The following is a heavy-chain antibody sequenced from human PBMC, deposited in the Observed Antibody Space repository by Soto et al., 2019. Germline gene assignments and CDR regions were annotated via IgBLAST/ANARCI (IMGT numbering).Heavy chain of an antibody. CDR2: ISYDGSNK. V-gene: IGHV3-30-3*01. J-gene: IGHJ2*01. CDR3: ARDPLWGTAMVLWYFDL. CDR1: GFTFSSYA. D-gene: IGHD5-18*01. Sequence: QVQRVESGGGVVQPGRSLRLSCAASGFTFSSYAMHWVRQAPGKGLEWVAVISYDGSNKYYADSVKGRFTISQDNSKNTLYLQMNSLRAEDTAVYYCARDPLWGTAMVLWYFDLWGRGTLVTVSS.